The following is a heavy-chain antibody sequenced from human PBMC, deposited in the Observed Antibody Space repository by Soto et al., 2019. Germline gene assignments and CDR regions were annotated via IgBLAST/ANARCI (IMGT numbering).Heavy chain of an antibody. CDR3: ARGDCTGAYCYSWPFNYGVDV. D-gene: IGHD2-15*01. V-gene: IGHV3-33*08. J-gene: IGHJ6*02. CDR1: GFTFNTYG. Sequence: QVQLVESGGGVVQPGGSLRLSCTTSGFTFNTYGMYWVRQAPGKGLEWVAVIWYDGSNKYYGDSVKGRITISRDNSKNTLYLRMNSLRAEDTALYYCARGDCTGAYCYSWPFNYGVDVWGQGTTVTVSS. CDR2: IWYDGSNK.